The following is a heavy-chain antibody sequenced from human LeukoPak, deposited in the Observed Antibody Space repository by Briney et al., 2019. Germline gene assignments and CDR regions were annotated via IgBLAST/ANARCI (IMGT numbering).Heavy chain of an antibody. CDR2: ISSSSTI. D-gene: IGHD3-3*01. V-gene: IGHV3-48*04. Sequence: GGSLRLSCAASGFTFSSYSMNWVRQAPGKGLEWVSYISSSSTIYYADSVKGRFTISRDNAKNSLYLQMNSLRAEDTAVYYCAKVVAIFGVPPEYFQHWGQGTLVTVSS. CDR3: AKVVAIFGVPPEYFQH. CDR1: GFTFSSYS. J-gene: IGHJ1*01.